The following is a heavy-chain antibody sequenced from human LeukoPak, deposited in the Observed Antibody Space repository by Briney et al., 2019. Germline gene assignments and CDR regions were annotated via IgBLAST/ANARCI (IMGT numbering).Heavy chain of an antibody. J-gene: IGHJ5*02. CDR1: GYTFTSYG. V-gene: IGHV1-18*01. D-gene: IGHD3-10*01. Sequence: ASVKVSCKASGYTFTSYGISWVRQAPGQGLEWMGWISAYNGNTNYAQKLQGRVTMTTDTSTSTAYMALRSLRSDDTAVYYCARAPGPTSLLWQRFDPWGQGTLVTVSS. CDR2: ISAYNGNT. CDR3: ARAPGPTSLLWQRFDP.